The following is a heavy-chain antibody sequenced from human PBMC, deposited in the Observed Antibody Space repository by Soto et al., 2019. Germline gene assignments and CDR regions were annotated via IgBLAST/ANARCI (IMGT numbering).Heavy chain of an antibody. V-gene: IGHV3-23*01. D-gene: IGHD5-18*01. CDR1: GFTFSSYA. CDR3: AKYGYSYGAYYYGMDV. Sequence: GGSLRLSCAASGFTFSSYAMSWVRQAPGKGLEWVSAISGSGGSTYYADSVKGRFTISRDNSKNTLYLQMNSLRAEDTAVYYCAKYGYSYGAYYYGMDVWGQGTTVTVSS. J-gene: IGHJ6*02. CDR2: ISGSGGST.